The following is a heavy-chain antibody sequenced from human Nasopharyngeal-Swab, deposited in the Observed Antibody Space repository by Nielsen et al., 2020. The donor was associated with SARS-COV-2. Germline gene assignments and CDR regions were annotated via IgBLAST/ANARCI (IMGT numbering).Heavy chain of an antibody. Sequence: SETLSLTCTVSGGSISSSSYYWGWIRQPPGKGLEWIGEINDSGRTKYNPSLKRRVTISVDTSKNQFSLRLSSVTAADTAVYYCARACDIWGQGTMVTVSS. J-gene: IGHJ3*02. CDR3: ARACDI. CDR1: GGSISSSSYY. CDR2: INDSGRT. V-gene: IGHV4-39*07.